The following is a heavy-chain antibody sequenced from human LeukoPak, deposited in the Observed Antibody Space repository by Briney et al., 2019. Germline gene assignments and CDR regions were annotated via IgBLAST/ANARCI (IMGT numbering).Heavy chain of an antibody. Sequence: ASVKVSCKASGYTFTSYAMNWVRQAPGQGPEWMGWINPKSGGTNYAQKFQGRVTMTRDTSISTAYMELSRLRSDDTAVYYCARADYDYVWGSYRQYYFDYWGQGTLVTVSS. CDR1: GYTFTSYA. J-gene: IGHJ4*02. D-gene: IGHD3-16*02. CDR3: ARADYDYVWGSYRQYYFDY. V-gene: IGHV1-2*02. CDR2: INPKSGGT.